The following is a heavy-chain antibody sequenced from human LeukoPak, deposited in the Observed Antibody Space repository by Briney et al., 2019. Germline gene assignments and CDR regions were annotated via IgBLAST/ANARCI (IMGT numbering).Heavy chain of an antibody. D-gene: IGHD2-8*02. J-gene: IGHJ4*02. CDR3: ARDRRYFDTGGLGGPDY. V-gene: IGHV3-21*01. CDR1: GYTFTTYA. CDR2: ISSSSSYI. Sequence: GASVKFSCKASGYTFTTYAMNWVRQAPGKGLEWVSSISSSSSYIYYADSMKGRFTISRDNAKNSLYLQMNNLRAEDTAVYYCARDRRYFDTGGLGGPDYWGQGTLVTVSS.